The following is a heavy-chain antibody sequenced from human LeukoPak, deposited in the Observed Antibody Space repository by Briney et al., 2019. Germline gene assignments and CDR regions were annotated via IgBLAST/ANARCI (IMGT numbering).Heavy chain of an antibody. D-gene: IGHD6-19*01. CDR1: GGSISSYY. CDR3: ARRSSDSSGWYAFDY. V-gene: IGHV4-59*01. Sequence: PSETLSLTCTVSGGSISSYYWSWIRQPPGKGLEWIGYIYYSGSTNYNPSLKSRVTISVDTSKNQFSLKLSSVTAADTAVYYCARRSSDSSGWYAFDYWGQGTLVTVSS. J-gene: IGHJ4*02. CDR2: IYYSGST.